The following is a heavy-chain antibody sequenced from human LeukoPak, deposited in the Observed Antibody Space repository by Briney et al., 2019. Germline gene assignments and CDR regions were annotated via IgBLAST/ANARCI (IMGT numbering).Heavy chain of an antibody. V-gene: IGHV3-23*01. J-gene: IGHJ4*02. CDR3: TKDRRQWVVPYFDS. Sequence: GGSLRLSCAASGFTFSTYAMSWVRHTPGKGLEWVSGISSGGNTQYTDSVKGRFTVSRDNSKNTLHLQMDSLRAKDTAIYYCTKDRRQWVVPYFDSWGQGTVVTVSS. CDR1: GFTFSTYA. D-gene: IGHD6-19*01. CDR2: ISSGGNT.